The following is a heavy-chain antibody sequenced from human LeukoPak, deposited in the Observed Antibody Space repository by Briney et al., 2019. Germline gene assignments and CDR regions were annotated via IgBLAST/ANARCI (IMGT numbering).Heavy chain of an antibody. D-gene: IGHD6-19*01. V-gene: IGHV3-21*01. CDR2: ITSSGRYI. Sequence: GGSLRLSCAASGFTFSSYSMNWVRQAPGKGLEWVSSITSSGRYIYYADSVKGRFTISRDNAKNSLYLQMNSLRAEDMAVYYCAAGSSGTYYYFDYWGQGTLVTVSS. CDR3: AAGSSGTYYYFDY. CDR1: GFTFSSYS. J-gene: IGHJ4*02.